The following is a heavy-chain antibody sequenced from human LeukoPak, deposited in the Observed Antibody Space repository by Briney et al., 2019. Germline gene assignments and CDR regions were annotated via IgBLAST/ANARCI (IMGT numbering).Heavy chain of an antibody. J-gene: IGHJ3*02. CDR2: INPSSGGT. V-gene: IGHV1-2*06. Sequence: ASVKVSCKASGYTFTGYYMHWVRQAPGQGLEWMGRINPSSGGTNYAQKFQGRVTMTRDTSISTAYMELSRLRSDDTAVYYCAGDSSADAFDIWGQGTMVTVSS. CDR3: AGDSSADAFDI. D-gene: IGHD6-19*01. CDR1: GYTFTGYY.